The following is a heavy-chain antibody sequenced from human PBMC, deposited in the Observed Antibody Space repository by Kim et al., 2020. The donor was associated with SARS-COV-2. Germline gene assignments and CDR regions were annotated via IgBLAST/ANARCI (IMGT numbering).Heavy chain of an antibody. Sequence: KGRFTIYRDNSKNTLYLQMNSLRAEDTAVYYCARDPSASYGYGMLSGVDYWGQGTLVTVSS. D-gene: IGHD5-18*01. J-gene: IGHJ4*02. CDR3: ARDPSASYGYGMLSGVDY. V-gene: IGHV3-30*07.